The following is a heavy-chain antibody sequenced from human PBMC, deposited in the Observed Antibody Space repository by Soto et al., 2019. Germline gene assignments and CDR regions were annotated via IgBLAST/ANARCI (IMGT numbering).Heavy chain of an antibody. Sequence: PSETLSLTCTVSGGSISSSSYYWGWIRQPPGKGLEWIGSIYYSGSTYYNPSLKSRVTISVDTSKNQFSLKLSSVTAADTAVYYCASSQKAAAGSADFDYWGQGTLVTVSS. J-gene: IGHJ4*02. V-gene: IGHV4-39*01. D-gene: IGHD6-13*01. CDR2: IYYSGST. CDR1: GGSISSSSYY. CDR3: ASSQKAAAGSADFDY.